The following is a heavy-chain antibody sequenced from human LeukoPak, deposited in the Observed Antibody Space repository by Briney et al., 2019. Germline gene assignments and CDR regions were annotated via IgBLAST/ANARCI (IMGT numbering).Heavy chain of an antibody. D-gene: IGHD2-2*02. CDR1: GFTFSSYA. CDR3: AKVVLGYCSSTSCYIWDYGMDV. CDR2: ISGSGGST. V-gene: IGHV3-23*01. Sequence: GGSLRLSCAASGFTFSSYAMSWVRQAPGKGLEWVSAISGSGGSTYYADSVKSRFTISRDNSKNTLYLQMNSLRAEDTAVYYCAKVVLGYCSSTSCYIWDYGMDVWGQGTTVTVSS. J-gene: IGHJ6*02.